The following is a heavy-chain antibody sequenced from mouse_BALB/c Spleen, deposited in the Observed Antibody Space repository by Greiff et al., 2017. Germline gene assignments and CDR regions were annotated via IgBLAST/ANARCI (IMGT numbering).Heavy chain of an antibody. D-gene: IGHD2-3*01. CDR3: ARRGDGYYVDY. J-gene: IGHJ2*01. Sequence: QVQLQQSGPELVKPGASVKISCKATGYTFSSYWIEWVKQRPGHGLEWIGEILPGSGSTNYNEKFKGKATFTADTSSNTAYMQLSSLTSEDSAVYYCARRGDGYYVDYWGQGTTLTVSS. CDR1: GYTFSSYW. V-gene: IGHV1-9*01. CDR2: ILPGSGST.